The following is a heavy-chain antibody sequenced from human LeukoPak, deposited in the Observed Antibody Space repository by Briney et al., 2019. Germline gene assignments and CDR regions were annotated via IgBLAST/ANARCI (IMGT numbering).Heavy chain of an antibody. V-gene: IGHV3-23*01. J-gene: IGHJ4*02. D-gene: IGHD3-16*01. Sequence: GGSLRLFCGACGLSFSSFAMSWVRQGPARGREGVSSIRGNGDTFYADSVKGRFTLSSDSSTNTVYFQLNNLRVDDTAIYYCARASWVSSTDAVRWGQGTLVTVSS. CDR1: GLSFSSFA. CDR3: ARASWVSSTDAVR. CDR2: IRGNGDT.